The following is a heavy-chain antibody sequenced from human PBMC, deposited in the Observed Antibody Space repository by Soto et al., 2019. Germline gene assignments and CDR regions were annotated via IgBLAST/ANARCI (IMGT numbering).Heavy chain of an antibody. V-gene: IGHV1-69*13. CDR3: ARKYSSSGGAFDI. J-gene: IGHJ3*02. CDR1: GGTFSSYA. CDR2: IIPIFGTA. D-gene: IGHD6-13*01. Sequence: ASVKVSCKASGGTFSSYAISWVRQAPGQGLEWMGGIIPIFGTANYAQKFQGRVTITADESTSTAYMELSSLRSEDTAVYYCARKYSSSGGAFDIWGQGTMVTVSS.